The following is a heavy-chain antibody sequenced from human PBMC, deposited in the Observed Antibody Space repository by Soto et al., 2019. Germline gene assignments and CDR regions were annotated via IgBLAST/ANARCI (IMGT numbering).Heavy chain of an antibody. CDR1: GFSLRPTGVG. V-gene: IGHV2-5*01. D-gene: IGHD3-16*01. J-gene: IGHJ4*02. CDR3: AHTWGLPFDY. Sequence: QITLKESGPTLVEPTQTLTLTCTYSGFSLRPTGVGVGWIRQPPGKALEWLGIIYWNDDKRYSPSLKNRFTLTSDISKSQVVLTMTNMDPVDTATYYCAHTWGLPFDYWGQGTLVIVSS. CDR2: IYWNDDK.